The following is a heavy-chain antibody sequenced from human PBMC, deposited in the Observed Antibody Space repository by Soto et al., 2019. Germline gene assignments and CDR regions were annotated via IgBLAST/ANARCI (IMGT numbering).Heavy chain of an antibody. V-gene: IGHV3-30*18. CDR2: ISYDGSNK. J-gene: IGHJ4*02. CDR1: GFTFSSYG. D-gene: IGHD6-13*01. Sequence: QVQLVESGGGVVQPGRSLRLSCAASGFTFSSYGMHWVRQAPGKGLEWVAVISYDGSNKYYAESVKGRFTISRDNSKNTLYLQMNSLRAEDTAVYYCAKDWIRYSSSWFDYWCQRTLVTVSS. CDR3: AKDWIRYSSSWFDY.